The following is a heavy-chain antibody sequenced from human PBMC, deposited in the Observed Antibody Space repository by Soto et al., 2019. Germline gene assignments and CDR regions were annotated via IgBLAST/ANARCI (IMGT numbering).Heavy chain of an antibody. V-gene: IGHV3-9*01. CDR1: GFTFDNYA. D-gene: IGHD5-12*01. CDR2: ISWSSVTF. Sequence: GGSLRLSCAASGFTFDNYAMHWVRQAPGKGLEWVSGISWSSVTFGYADSVKGRFTISRDNAKNSLYLQMNSLRAEDTAFYYCAKDHDEDFGYDLDYFDYWGQGTLVIVSS. J-gene: IGHJ4*02. CDR3: AKDHDEDFGYDLDYFDY.